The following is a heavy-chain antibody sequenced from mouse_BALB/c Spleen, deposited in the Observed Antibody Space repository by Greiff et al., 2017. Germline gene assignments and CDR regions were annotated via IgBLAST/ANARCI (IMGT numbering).Heavy chain of an antibody. J-gene: IGHJ2*01. CDR1: GFTFSSYA. Sequence: EVMLVESGGGLVKPGGSLKLSCAASGFTFSSYAMSWVRQSPEKRLEWVAEISSGGSYTYYPDTVTGRFTISRDNAKNTLYLEMSSLRSEDTAKYYCARFLYGSSYFDYWGQGTTLTVSS. V-gene: IGHV5-9-4*01. CDR3: ARFLYGSSYFDY. D-gene: IGHD1-1*01. CDR2: ISSGGSYT.